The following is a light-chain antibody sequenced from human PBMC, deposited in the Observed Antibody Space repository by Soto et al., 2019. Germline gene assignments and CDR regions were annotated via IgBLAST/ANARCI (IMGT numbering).Light chain of an antibody. CDR3: QHYGFSPRWT. Sequence: EIVMTQSPATLSVSPGERATLSCRASQSVSSNLAWYQQKPGQTPRLLIYGASTRATDIPDRFSGSGSGTDFTLTISRLEPEDFAVYYCQHYGFSPRWTFGQGTKVDIK. CDR2: GAS. CDR1: QSVSSN. J-gene: IGKJ1*01. V-gene: IGKV3-20*01.